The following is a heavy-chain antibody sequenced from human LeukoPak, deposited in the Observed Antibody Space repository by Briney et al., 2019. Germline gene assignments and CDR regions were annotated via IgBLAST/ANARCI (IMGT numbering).Heavy chain of an antibody. D-gene: IGHD3-10*01. CDR3: AKQRVRGDHYFDY. J-gene: IGHJ4*02. V-gene: IGHV3-30*18. Sequence: GGSLRLSCAASGFTLSNYGMHWARQPPGKGLEWVAVVSYDGGITYYADSVEGRFIISRDNSKNTLYLQLNSLRAEDTAVYYCAKQRVRGDHYFDYWGQGTLVTVSS. CDR1: GFTLSNYG. CDR2: VSYDGGIT.